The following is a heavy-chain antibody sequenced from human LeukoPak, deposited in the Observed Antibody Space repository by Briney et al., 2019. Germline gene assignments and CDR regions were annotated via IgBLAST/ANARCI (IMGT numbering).Heavy chain of an antibody. D-gene: IGHD3-10*01. Sequence: PLHTLSLTRAPPAGSINRAGYSCRSIRPPPGKGLEWIGYIYHSGSTYYSPSLKSRVTISLDKPKNQFSLKLSSVTAADTAVYYCARSDYYPSAEYFQHWGQGTLVTVSS. CDR3: ARSDYYPSAEYFQH. CDR1: AGSINRAGYS. CDR2: IYHSGST. V-gene: IGHV4-30-2*01. J-gene: IGHJ1*01.